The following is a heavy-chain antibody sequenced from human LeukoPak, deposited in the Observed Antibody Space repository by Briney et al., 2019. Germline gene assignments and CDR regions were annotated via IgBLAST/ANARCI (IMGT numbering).Heavy chain of an antibody. CDR3: ARAPWTPYDSSGHDY. CDR2: ISAYNGNT. V-gene: IGHV1-18*01. CDR1: GYTFTRYG. J-gene: IGHJ4*02. Sequence: GASVKVSCKASGYTFTRYGISWVRQAPGQGLEWMGWISAYNGNTNYAQKLQGRVTMTTDTSTSTAYLELRSLRSDDTAVYYCARAPWTPYDSSGHDYWGQGTLVTVSS. D-gene: IGHD3-22*01.